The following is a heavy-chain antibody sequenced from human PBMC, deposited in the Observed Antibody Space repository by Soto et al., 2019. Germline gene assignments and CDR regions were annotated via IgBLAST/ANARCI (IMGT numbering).Heavy chain of an antibody. CDR1: GASISSYY. D-gene: IGHD3-10*01. Sequence: SETLSLTCTVSGASISSYYWGWIRQPPGKGLEWIGYIHYSGSTDYNPSLKSRVTISIDTSKNQFSLELRSVTAADTAVFYCATQKPSGGQPYFGSGGQGTLVTVPS. CDR2: IHYSGST. CDR3: ATQKPSGGQPYFGS. V-gene: IGHV4-59*08. J-gene: IGHJ4*02.